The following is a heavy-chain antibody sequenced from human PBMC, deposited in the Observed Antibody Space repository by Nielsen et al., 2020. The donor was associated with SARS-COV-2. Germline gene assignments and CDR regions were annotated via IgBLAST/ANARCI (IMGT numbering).Heavy chain of an antibody. D-gene: IGHD3-22*01. V-gene: IGHV3-30*02. Sequence: GGSLRLPCAASGFTFSSYGMHWVRQAPGKGLEWVAFIRYDGSNKYYADSVKGRFTISRDNSKNTLYLQMNSLRAEDTAVYYCAKSIYDSSGYYSLYDAFDIWGQGTMVTVSS. CDR1: GFTFSSYG. CDR2: IRYDGSNK. CDR3: AKSIYDSSGYYSLYDAFDI. J-gene: IGHJ3*02.